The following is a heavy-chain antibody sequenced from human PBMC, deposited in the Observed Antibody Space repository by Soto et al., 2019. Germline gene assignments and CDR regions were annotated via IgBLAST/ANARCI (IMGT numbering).Heavy chain of an antibody. CDR1: GGSISSYY. Sequence: SETLSLTCTVSGGSISSYYWSWIRQPPGKELEWIGYIYYSGSTNYNPSLKSRVTISVDTSKNQFSLKLSSVTAADTAVYYCARDDSSSWYVYWGQGTLVTVSS. CDR2: IYYSGST. J-gene: IGHJ4*02. CDR3: ARDDSSSWYVY. V-gene: IGHV4-59*01. D-gene: IGHD6-13*01.